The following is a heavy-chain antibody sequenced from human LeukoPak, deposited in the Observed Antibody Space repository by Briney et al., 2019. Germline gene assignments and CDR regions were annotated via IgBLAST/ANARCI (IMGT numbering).Heavy chain of an antibody. CDR1: GGSISSGGYY. J-gene: IGHJ4*02. V-gene: IGHV4-31*03. CDR3: ARDAGGSSGYSYGD. Sequence: SETLSLTCTVSGGSISSGGYYWSWIRQHPGKGLEWIGYIYYSGSTYYNPSLKSRVTISVDTSKNQFSLKLSSVTAADTAVYYCARDAGGSSGYSYGDWGQGTLVTVSS. D-gene: IGHD5-18*01. CDR2: IYYSGST.